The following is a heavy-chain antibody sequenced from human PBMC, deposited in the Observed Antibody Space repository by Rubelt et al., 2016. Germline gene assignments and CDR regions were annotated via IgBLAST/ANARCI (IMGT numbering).Heavy chain of an antibody. CDR3: ARHGRPSDI. CDR1: GSISSGGYF. D-gene: IGHD6-6*01. J-gene: IGHJ3*02. CDR2: ISYSGST. V-gene: IGHV4-30-2*03. Sequence: GSISSGGYFWSWIRQRPEKGLEWIGYISYSGSTYYNPSLKSRVTISVDTSKNQFSLKLSSVTAADTAVYYCARHGRPSDIWGQGTMVTVSS.